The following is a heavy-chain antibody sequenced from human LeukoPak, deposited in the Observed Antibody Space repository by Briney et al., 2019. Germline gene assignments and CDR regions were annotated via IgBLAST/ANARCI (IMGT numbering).Heavy chain of an antibody. V-gene: IGHV4-59*08. Sequence: SETLSLTCTVSGGSISSYYWSWIRQPPGKGLEWIGYIYYSGSTNYNPSLKSRVTISVDTSKNQFSLKLSSVTAADTAVYYCPRPGYGDYGMDVWGQGTTVTVSS. CDR3: PRPGYGDYGMDV. CDR1: GGSISSYY. J-gene: IGHJ6*02. D-gene: IGHD4-17*01. CDR2: IYYSGST.